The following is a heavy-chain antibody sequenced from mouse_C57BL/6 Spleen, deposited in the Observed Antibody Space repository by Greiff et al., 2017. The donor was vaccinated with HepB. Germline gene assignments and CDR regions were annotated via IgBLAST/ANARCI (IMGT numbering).Heavy chain of an antibody. CDR3: ARVTTVVATSGDAMDY. D-gene: IGHD1-1*01. Sequence: QVQLQQSGAELMKPGASVKLSCKATGYTFTGYWIEWVKQRPGHGLEWIGEILPGSGSTNYNEKFKGKATFTADTSSNTAYMQLSSLTTEDSAIYYCARVTTVVATSGDAMDYWGQGTSVTVSS. CDR2: ILPGSGST. J-gene: IGHJ4*01. CDR1: GYTFTGYW. V-gene: IGHV1-9*01.